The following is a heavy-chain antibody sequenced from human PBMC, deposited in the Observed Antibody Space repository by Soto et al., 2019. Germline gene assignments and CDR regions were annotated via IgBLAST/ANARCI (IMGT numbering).Heavy chain of an antibody. V-gene: IGHV4-4*02. J-gene: IGHJ5*01. Sequence: QVHLRESGPGLVKSSETLSLTCAVSGDSIKTETWWSWLRQLPGTGLEWIGEIKHTGDANANPALRSRVSLSVDRTKNQFFLNLRSLSAADTAVYFCAREGRLHWFESWGQGTLVTVSS. CDR2: IKHTGDA. CDR3: AREGRLHWFES. CDR1: GDSIKTETW.